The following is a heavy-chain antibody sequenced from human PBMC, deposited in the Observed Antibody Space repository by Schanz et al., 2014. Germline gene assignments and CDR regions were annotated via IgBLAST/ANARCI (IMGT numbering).Heavy chain of an antibody. D-gene: IGHD3-3*01. CDR1: GITFSSHS. Sequence: EVQLLESGGGLVQPGGSLRLSCAASGITFSSHSFNWVRQAPGKGLEWISYIGSSSSRIDHADSVKGRFTISRDNAKNSVFLQMNSLRAEDTAVYYCVRDSFFAFDYWGQGTLVTVSS. J-gene: IGHJ4*02. CDR2: IGSSSSRI. CDR3: VRDSFFAFDY. V-gene: IGHV3-48*01.